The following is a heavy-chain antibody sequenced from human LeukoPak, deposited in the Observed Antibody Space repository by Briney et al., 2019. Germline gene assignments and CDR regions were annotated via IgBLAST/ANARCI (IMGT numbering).Heavy chain of an antibody. D-gene: IGHD3-16*01. V-gene: IGHV4-39*07. CDR2: IYYSGST. CDR3: ARLMLERYYYYYMDV. Sequence: SETLSLTCTVSGGSISSSSYYWGWIRQPPGKGLEWIGSIYYSGSTYYNPSLKSRVTISVDTSKNQFSLKLSSVTAADTAVYYCARLMLERYYYYYMDVWGKGTTVTISS. J-gene: IGHJ6*03. CDR1: GGSISSSSYY.